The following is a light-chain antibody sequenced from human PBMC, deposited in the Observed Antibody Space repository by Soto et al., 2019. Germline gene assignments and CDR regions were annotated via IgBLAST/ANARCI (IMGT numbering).Light chain of an antibody. V-gene: IGLV2-14*01. Sequence: QSVLTQPAAVSGSPGQSIAIFYTGTSSDVGTYNSVSWYQQYPGKAPKLMIHDVSNRPSGVSDRFSGSKSGNTASLTISGLQSEDEADYYCSSYTSSSSYVFGSGIKVTVL. CDR1: SSDVGTYNS. J-gene: IGLJ1*01. CDR2: DVS. CDR3: SSYTSSSSYV.